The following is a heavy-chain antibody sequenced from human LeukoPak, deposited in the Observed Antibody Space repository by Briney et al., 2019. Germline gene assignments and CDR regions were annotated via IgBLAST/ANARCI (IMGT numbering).Heavy chain of an antibody. D-gene: IGHD1-26*01. Sequence: PSETLSLTCTVSGYSISSGYYWGWIRQPPGKGLEWIGSIYHSGSTHYNPSLKSRVTISVDTSKNQFSLKLTSVTAADTAVYYCATEVTGGARHFDYWGQGTLATVSS. CDR1: GYSISSGYY. CDR2: IYHSGST. J-gene: IGHJ4*02. CDR3: ATEVTGGARHFDY. V-gene: IGHV4-38-2*02.